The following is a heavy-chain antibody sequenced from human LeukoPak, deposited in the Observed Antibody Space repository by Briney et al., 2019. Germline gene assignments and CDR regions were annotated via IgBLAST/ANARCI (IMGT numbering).Heavy chain of an antibody. J-gene: IGHJ6*03. CDR3: ARGVGAPWYYYYMDV. V-gene: IGHV3-7*01. CDR2: IKQDGNEK. Sequence: PGGSLRLSCAASGFRFNTFWMSWVRQAPGKGLEWVANIKQDGNEKYYADSVKGRFTISRDNGKNSLYLQMNSLRAEDTAVYYCARGVGAPWYYYYMDVWGKGTTVTVSS. CDR1: GFRFNTFW.